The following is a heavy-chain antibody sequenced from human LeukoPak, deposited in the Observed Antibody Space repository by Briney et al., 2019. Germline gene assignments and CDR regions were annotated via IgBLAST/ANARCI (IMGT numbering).Heavy chain of an antibody. CDR1: GYTFTRYG. V-gene: IGHV1-18*01. J-gene: IGHJ6*03. Sequence: ASVRVSCKASGYTFTRYGISWVRQAPGQGLEWMGWISAYNGNTSYAQKLQGRVTMTTDTSTSTAYMELRSLRSDDTAVYYCARATSGYDYLYYYYYYMDVWGKGTTVTVSS. CDR2: ISAYNGNT. CDR3: ARATSGYDYLYYYYYYMDV. D-gene: IGHD5-12*01.